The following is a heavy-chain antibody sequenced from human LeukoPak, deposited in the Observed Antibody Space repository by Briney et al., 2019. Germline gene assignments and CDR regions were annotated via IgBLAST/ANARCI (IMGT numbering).Heavy chain of an antibody. CDR3: ARGYSSSWYFNWFDP. D-gene: IGHD6-13*01. J-gene: IGHJ5*02. CDR2: IYHSGTT. Sequence: SETLSLTCTVSGASVSGSPYYWGWIRQPPGKGLEWIGSIYHSGTTYYNPSLKSRVTISVDTSKNQFSLKLTSVTAADTAVYYCARGYSSSWYFNWFDPWGQGTLVTVSS. V-gene: IGHV4-39*07. CDR1: GASVSGSPYY.